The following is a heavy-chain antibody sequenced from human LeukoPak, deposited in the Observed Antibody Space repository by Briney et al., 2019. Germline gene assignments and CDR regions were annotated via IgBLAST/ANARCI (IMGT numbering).Heavy chain of an antibody. CDR3: ARDVPGYCGGDRPPPFDY. Sequence: GGSLRLSCAASGFTFSSYAMSWVRQAPGKGLEWVSAISGSGGSTYYADSVKGRFTISRDNSKNTLYLQMNSLRAEDTAVYYCARDVPGYCGGDRPPPFDYWGQGTLVTVSS. V-gene: IGHV3-23*01. D-gene: IGHD2-21*02. CDR2: ISGSGGST. J-gene: IGHJ4*02. CDR1: GFTFSSYA.